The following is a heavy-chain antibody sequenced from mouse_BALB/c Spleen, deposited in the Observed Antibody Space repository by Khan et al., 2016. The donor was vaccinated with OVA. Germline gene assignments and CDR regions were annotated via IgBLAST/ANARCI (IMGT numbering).Heavy chain of an antibody. D-gene: IGHD2-3*01. Sequence: VQLQQSGAELVKPGASVKLSCTASGFNIKDTYMHWVKQRPEQGLEWIGRIYPANGNTQYDPKFQGKATITADKSSNTVYLQLSSLTSEDTAVYYCALRGDIYDTYYGYAMDYWGQGTSVTVSS. CDR3: ALRGDIYDTYYGYAMDY. CDR2: IYPANGNT. J-gene: IGHJ4*01. CDR1: GFNIKDTY. V-gene: IGHV14-3*02.